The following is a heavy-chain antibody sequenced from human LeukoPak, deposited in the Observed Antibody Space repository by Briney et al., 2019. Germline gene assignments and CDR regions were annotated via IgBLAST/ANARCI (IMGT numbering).Heavy chain of an antibody. CDR2: IIPFLDTS. D-gene: IGHD3-16*01. Sequence: SVKVSCKASGGTFSNYALSWVRQAPAQGLEWMGAIIPFLDTSNYPPKFQDRVTITTDESTSTAYMELSSLRSDDTAVYYCARAQAGNYVWPLDLWGQGTLVSVSS. CDR3: ARAQAGNYVWPLDL. V-gene: IGHV1-69*05. J-gene: IGHJ5*02. CDR1: GGTFSNYA.